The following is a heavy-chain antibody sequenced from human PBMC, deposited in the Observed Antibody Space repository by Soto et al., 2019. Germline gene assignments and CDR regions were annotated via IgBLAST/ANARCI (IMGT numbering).Heavy chain of an antibody. D-gene: IGHD3-22*01. CDR1: GFTVSSNY. J-gene: IGHJ6*01. CDR2: IYSGGST. Sequence: GGSLRLSCAASGFTVSSNYMSWVRQAPGKGLEWVSVIYSGGSTYYADSVKGRFTISRDNSKNTLYLQMNSLRAEDTVVYFCASDMAVGSSGQFEYYGMDVWPEGAKVTVCS. V-gene: IGHV3-53*01. CDR3: ASDMAVGSSGQFEYYGMDV.